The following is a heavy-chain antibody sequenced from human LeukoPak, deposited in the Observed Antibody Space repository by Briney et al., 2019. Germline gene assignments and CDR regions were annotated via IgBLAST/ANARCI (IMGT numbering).Heavy chain of an antibody. CDR3: TRGSLSGSSRDY. D-gene: IGHD1-26*01. CDR1: GYTFTVYD. V-gene: IGHV1-8*01. CDR2: MNPYTGDT. J-gene: IGHJ4*02. Sequence: ASVKVSCKASGYTFTVYDINWVRQATAPGLEWMGGMNPYTGDTSYAQKFQGRVTMTRNASVDTAYMELSGLRSEDTAVYYCTRGSLSGSSRDYWGQGTLVTVSS.